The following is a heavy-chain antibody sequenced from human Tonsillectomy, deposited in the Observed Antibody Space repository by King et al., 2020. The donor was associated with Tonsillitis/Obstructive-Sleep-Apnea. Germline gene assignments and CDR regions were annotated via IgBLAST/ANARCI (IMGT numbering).Heavy chain of an antibody. CDR3: ASHVDPVVFTDDY. CDR2: IDPSDSYT. V-gene: IGHV5-10-1*03. Sequence: VQLVESGAEVKKPGESLRISCKGSGYSFTSYWISWVRQMPGKGLEWMGKIDPSDSYTNYSPSFQGHVTISADKSISTAYLPWSSLKDSDSAMYYCASHVDPVVFTDDYWGHGTLVTVSS. CDR1: GYSFTSYW. D-gene: IGHD5-18*01. J-gene: IGHJ4*01.